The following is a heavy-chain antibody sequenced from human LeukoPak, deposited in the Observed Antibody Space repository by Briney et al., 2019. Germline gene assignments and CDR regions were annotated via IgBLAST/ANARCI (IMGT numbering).Heavy chain of an antibody. CDR3: ARGVGYSSSWYDDY. D-gene: IGHD6-13*01. V-gene: IGHV4-34*01. Sequence: SETLSLTCAVYGGSFSGCYWSWIRQPPGKGLEWIGEINHSGSANYNPSLKSRVTISVDTSKNQFSLKLSSVTAADTAVYYCARGVGYSSSWYDDYWGQGTLVTASS. CDR1: GGSFSGCY. J-gene: IGHJ4*02. CDR2: INHSGSA.